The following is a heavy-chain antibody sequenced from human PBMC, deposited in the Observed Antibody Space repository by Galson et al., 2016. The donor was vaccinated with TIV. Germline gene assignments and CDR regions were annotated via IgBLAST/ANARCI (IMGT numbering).Heavy chain of an antibody. V-gene: IGHV1-69*01. Sequence: QSGAEVKKPGESLRISCKASGDTFSSYPFNWVRQAPGQGLEWVGGFIPLFGTANYAQKFQGRVTISADESTSTLYMEVRSLRSEDTAVYYCAKDRNTAMDTYHYYYGMDVWGQGTTVIVSS. J-gene: IGHJ6*02. CDR2: FIPLFGTA. CDR3: AKDRNTAMDTYHYYYGMDV. CDR1: GDTFSSYP. D-gene: IGHD5-18*01.